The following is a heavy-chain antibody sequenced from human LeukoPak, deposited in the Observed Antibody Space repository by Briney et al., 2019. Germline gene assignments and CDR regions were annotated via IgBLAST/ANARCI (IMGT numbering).Heavy chain of an antibody. V-gene: IGHV1-2*02. Sequence: ASVEVSCKASGYTFTGYYIHWIRQAPGHGLEWMGWINPSVGVTNFTQKFQGRVTLTRDTSITTVYMDLSSLRSDDTAVYYCARDFSRIFWSGFFSDWGQGTLVTVSS. CDR2: INPSVGVT. J-gene: IGHJ1*01. CDR1: GYTFTGYY. D-gene: IGHD3-3*01. CDR3: ARDFSRIFWSGFFSD.